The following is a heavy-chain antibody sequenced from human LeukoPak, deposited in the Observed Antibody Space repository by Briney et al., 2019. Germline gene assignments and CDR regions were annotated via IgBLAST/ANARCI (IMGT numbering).Heavy chain of an antibody. Sequence: SETLSLTCAVYGGSFSGYYWSWIRQPPGKGLEWIGEINHSGGTNYNPSLKSRVTISVDTSKNQFSLKLSSVTAADTAVYYCVYYDFWSGYYAYDYWGQGTLVTVSS. CDR1: GGSFSGYY. CDR3: VYYDFWSGYYAYDY. D-gene: IGHD3-3*01. CDR2: INHSGGT. J-gene: IGHJ4*02. V-gene: IGHV4-34*01.